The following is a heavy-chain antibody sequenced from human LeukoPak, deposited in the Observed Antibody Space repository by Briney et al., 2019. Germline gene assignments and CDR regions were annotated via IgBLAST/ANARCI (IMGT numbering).Heavy chain of an antibody. J-gene: IGHJ4*02. CDR3: ARDRYSEHSQRYYFDY. Sequence: ASVKVSCKASGYTFTSYGISWVRQAPGQGLEWMGWITTYNGNTNYAQKLQGRVTMTTDTSTSTAYMELRSLRPDDTAVYYCARDRYSEHSQRYYFDYWGQGTLVTVSS. CDR2: ITTYNGNT. CDR1: GYTFTSYG. D-gene: IGHD6-13*01. V-gene: IGHV1-18*01.